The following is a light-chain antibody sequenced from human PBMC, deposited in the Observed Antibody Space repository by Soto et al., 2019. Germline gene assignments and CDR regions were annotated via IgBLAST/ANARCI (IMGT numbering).Light chain of an antibody. CDR2: WAS. Sequence: DIVMTQSPDSLAVSLGERATINCKSSQSVLYSSNSKNYLAWYQQKPGQPPKLLIYWASTRESGVPDRFSGSGSGTDFTLTISSLQAEDVAVYYCQQFHSYPLTFGGGTKVDIK. CDR3: QQFHSYPLT. V-gene: IGKV4-1*01. CDR1: QSVLYSSNSKNY. J-gene: IGKJ4*01.